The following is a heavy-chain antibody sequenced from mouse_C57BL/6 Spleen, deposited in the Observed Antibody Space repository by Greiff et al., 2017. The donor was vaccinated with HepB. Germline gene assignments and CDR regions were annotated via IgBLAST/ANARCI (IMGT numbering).Heavy chain of an antibody. Sequence: VQLVESGPGLVQPSQSLSITCTVSGFSLTSYGVHWVRQSPGKGLEWLGVIWRGGSTDYNAAFMSRLSINKDNSKSQVFFKMNSLQADDTAIYYCAKALYDYDEVAYWGQGTLVTVSA. CDR1: GFSLTSYG. CDR3: AKALYDYDEVAY. J-gene: IGHJ3*01. D-gene: IGHD2-4*01. V-gene: IGHV2-5*01. CDR2: IWRGGST.